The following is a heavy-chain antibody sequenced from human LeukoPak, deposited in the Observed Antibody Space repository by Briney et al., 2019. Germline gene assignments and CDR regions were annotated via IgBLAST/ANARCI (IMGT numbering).Heavy chain of an antibody. CDR1: GFTFSSYA. V-gene: IGHV3-23*01. J-gene: IGHJ4*02. CDR2: ISGSGGST. CDR3: AKGSGKQWLVLYPLDY. D-gene: IGHD6-19*01. Sequence: GGSLRLSCAASGFTFSSYAMSWVRQAPGKGLEWVSAISGSGGSTYYADSVKGRFTISRGNSKNTLYLQMNSLRAEDTAVYYCAKGSGKQWLVLYPLDYWGQGTLVTVSS.